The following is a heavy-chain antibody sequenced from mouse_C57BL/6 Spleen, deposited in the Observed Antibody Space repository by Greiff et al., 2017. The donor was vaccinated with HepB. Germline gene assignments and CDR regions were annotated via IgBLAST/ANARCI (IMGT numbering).Heavy chain of an antibody. CDR3: ARCDECWYFDV. CDR2: INPYNGDT. Sequence: EVQLQQSGPELVKPGDSVKISCKASGYSFTGYFMNWVMQSHGKSLEWIGRINPYNGDTFYNQKFKGKATLTVDKSSSTAHMELRSLTSEDSAVYYCARCDECWYFDVWDKGTTVTVSS. CDR1: GYSFTGYF. J-gene: IGHJ1*03. V-gene: IGHV1-20*01. D-gene: IGHD2-3*01.